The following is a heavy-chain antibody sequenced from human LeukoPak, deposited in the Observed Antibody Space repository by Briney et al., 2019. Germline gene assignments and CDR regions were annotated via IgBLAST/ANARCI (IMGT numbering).Heavy chain of an antibody. V-gene: IGHV3-23*01. D-gene: IGHD6-19*01. CDR2: ISDDASKT. CDR1: GFAFRSYG. Sequence: PGGSLRLSCAASGFAFRSYGMTWVRQAPGKGLEWVSAISDDASKTYYADSVRGRFAISRDNAKNSLYLQMNSLRAEDTALYYCAKATSIAVAGTGPLDYWGQGTLVTVSS. J-gene: IGHJ4*02. CDR3: AKATSIAVAGTGPLDY.